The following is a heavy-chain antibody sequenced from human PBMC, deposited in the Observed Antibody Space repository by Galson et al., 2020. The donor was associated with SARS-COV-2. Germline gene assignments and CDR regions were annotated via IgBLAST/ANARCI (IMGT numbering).Heavy chain of an antibody. CDR2: INHSGST. CDR3: ARYVLLWFGEMYYFDY. CDR1: GGSFSGYY. V-gene: IGHV4-34*01. J-gene: IGHJ4*02. D-gene: IGHD3-10*01. Sequence: SQTLSLTCAVYGGSFSGYYWSWIRQPPGKGLEWIGEINHSGSTNYNPSLKSRVTISVDTSKNQFSLKLSSVTAADTAVYYCARYVLLWFGEMYYFDYWGQGTLVTVSS.